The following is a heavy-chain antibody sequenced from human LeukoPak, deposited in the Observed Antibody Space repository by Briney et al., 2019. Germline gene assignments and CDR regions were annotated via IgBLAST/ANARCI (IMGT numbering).Heavy chain of an antibody. V-gene: IGHV3-23*01. CDR1: GFTFSSYA. CDR2: ISGSGGST. Sequence: GGSLRPSCAASGFTFSSYAMSWVRQAPGKGLEWVSAISGSGGSTYYADSVKGRFTISRDNSKNTLYLQMNSLRAEDTAVYYCAKSGLWFGEPPFDPWGQGTLVTVSS. CDR3: AKSGLWFGEPPFDP. J-gene: IGHJ5*02. D-gene: IGHD3-10*01.